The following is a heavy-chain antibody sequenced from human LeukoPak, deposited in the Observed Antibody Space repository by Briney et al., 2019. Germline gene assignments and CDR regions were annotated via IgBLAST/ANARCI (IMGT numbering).Heavy chain of an antibody. V-gene: IGHV4-59*01. CDR2: IYYSGST. J-gene: IGHJ3*02. Sequence: PSETLSLTCTVSGGSISSYYWSWIRQPPGKGLEWIGYIYYSGSTNYNPSLKSRVTISVDTSKNQLSLKMSSVTAADTAICYCASAQSRMMALYAFDIWGQGTMVTVSS. CDR3: ASAQSRMMALYAFDI. CDR1: GGSISSYY. D-gene: IGHD5-24*01.